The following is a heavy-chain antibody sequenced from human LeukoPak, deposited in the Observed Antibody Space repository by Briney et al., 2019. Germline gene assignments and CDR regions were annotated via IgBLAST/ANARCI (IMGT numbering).Heavy chain of an antibody. Sequence: PSETLSLTCTVSDDSITIYYWTWIRQPPGKGLEWIGYIDHTGITNYNPSLKSRVTISVDTSKTQFSLKLSYVTAADTAVYYCARVSWFPGSSYYYMDVWDKGTTVTVSS. CDR3: ARVSWFPGSSYYYMDV. CDR1: DDSITIYY. CDR2: IDHTGIT. J-gene: IGHJ6*03. V-gene: IGHV4-59*01. D-gene: IGHD3-9*01.